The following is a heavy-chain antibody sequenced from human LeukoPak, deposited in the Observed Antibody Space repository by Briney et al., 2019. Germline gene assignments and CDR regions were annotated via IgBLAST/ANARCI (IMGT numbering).Heavy chain of an antibody. V-gene: IGHV3-7*01. CDR1: GFTFSSYW. D-gene: IGHD3-10*01. CDR3: ARGGKITMVRGAYMDV. Sequence: PGGSLRLSCAASGFTFSSYWMSWVRQAPGKGLEWVANIKQDGSEKYYVDSVKGRFTISRDNAKNSLYLQMNSLRAEDTAVYYCARGGKITMVRGAYMDVWGKGTTVTVSS. J-gene: IGHJ6*03. CDR2: IKQDGSEK.